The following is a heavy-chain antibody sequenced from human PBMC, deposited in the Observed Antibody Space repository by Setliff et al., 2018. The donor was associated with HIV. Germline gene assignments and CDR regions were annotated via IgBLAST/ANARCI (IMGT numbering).Heavy chain of an antibody. J-gene: IGHJ3*02. CDR3: ARVQWDLLYVPDAFDI. V-gene: IGHV4-59*01. Sequence: PSETLSLTCTVSGGSITASHWSWIRQPPGKGLEWIGYIYSTGSTNYNPSLKSRVTISVDTSKNQFSLQLSSVTAADTAVYYCARVQWDLLYVPDAFDIWGQGIMVTVSS. CDR1: GGSITASH. D-gene: IGHD1-26*01. CDR2: IYSTGST.